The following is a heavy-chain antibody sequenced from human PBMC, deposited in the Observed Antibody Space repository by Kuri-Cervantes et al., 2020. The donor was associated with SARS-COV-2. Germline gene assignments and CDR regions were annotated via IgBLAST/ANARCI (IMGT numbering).Heavy chain of an antibody. CDR2: IYYTGST. CDR3: ARHPLITLKEGWFDP. D-gene: IGHD3-22*01. CDR1: RGSIFSSGNY. J-gene: IGHJ5*02. V-gene: IGHV4-39*01. Sequence: SETLSLTCSVSRGSIFSSGNYWGWTRQPPGKVLEWVGSIYYTGSTSYNPSLKSRVTISVDTSKKQFSLRLSSVTAADTAVYYCARHPLITLKEGWFDPWGQGTLVTVSS.